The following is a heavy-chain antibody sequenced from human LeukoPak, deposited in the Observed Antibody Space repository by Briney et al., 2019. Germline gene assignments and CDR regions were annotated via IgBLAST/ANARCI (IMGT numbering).Heavy chain of an antibody. CDR2: IYPGDSET. D-gene: IGHD1-26*01. J-gene: IGHJ4*02. CDR3: ARRRDLYSGSYYPFDY. V-gene: IGHV5-51*01. Sequence: GESLRISCKGSGYRFTNYWIGWVRQMPGKGLEWMGIIYPGDSETRYSLSFQGQVTISADKSISTAYLQWSSLKASDTAMYYCARRRDLYSGSYYPFDYWGQGTLVTVSS. CDR1: GYRFTNYW.